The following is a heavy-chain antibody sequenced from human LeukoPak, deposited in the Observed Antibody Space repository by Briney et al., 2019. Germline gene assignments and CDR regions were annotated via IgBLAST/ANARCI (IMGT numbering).Heavy chain of an antibody. D-gene: IGHD3-10*01. Sequence: QTGGSLRLSCAASGFTFSSYAMSWVRQAPGKGLEWVSAISGSGGSTYYADSVKGRFTISRDNSKNTLYLQMNSLRAEDTAVYYCAKRSTMVRGVISGGFDPWGQGTLVTVSS. CDR3: AKRSTMVRGVISGGFDP. J-gene: IGHJ5*02. CDR2: ISGSGGST. CDR1: GFTFSSYA. V-gene: IGHV3-23*01.